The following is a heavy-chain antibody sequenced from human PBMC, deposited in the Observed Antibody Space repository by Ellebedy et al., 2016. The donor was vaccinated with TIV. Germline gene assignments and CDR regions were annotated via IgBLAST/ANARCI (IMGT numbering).Heavy chain of an antibody. Sequence: GGSLRLSXAASGFTFSSYAMSWVSQAPGKGLEWVAAISGSGSSTYYADSVKGRFTISRDNSKNTLYLQMNSLRAEDTAVYYCAKDRIKKQWLVLNDYWGQGTLVTVSS. J-gene: IGHJ4*02. CDR1: GFTFSSYA. D-gene: IGHD6-19*01. V-gene: IGHV3-23*01. CDR2: ISGSGSST. CDR3: AKDRIKKQWLVLNDY.